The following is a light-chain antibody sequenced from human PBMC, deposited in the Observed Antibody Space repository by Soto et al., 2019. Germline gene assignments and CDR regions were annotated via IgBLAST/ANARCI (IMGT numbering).Light chain of an antibody. CDR3: QHYNSYSEA. CDR1: QTISSW. CDR2: KAS. J-gene: IGKJ1*01. Sequence: DIQMTQSPSTLSGSVGDRVTITCRASQTISSWLAWYQQKPGQAPKLLIYKASTLTRGVPSRFRGRGSGTEFTLTISSLQPDDFATYYCQHYNSYSEAFGQGTKVDIK. V-gene: IGKV1-5*03.